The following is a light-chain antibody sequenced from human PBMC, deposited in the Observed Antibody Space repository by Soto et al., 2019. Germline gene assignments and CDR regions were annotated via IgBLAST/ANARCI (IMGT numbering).Light chain of an antibody. CDR3: LQYNSYSYT. Sequence: AIQLTQSPSSLSASVGDRVTITCRASQGIRNDLGWYQQKPGKAPKLLIYAASSLQSGVPSRFSGSASGTDFALTISSLQPEDFATYYCLQYNSYSYTFGQGTKVDIK. V-gene: IGKV1-6*01. J-gene: IGKJ2*01. CDR1: QGIRND. CDR2: AAS.